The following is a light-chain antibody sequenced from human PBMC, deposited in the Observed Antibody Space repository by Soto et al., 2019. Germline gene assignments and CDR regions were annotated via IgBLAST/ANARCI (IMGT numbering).Light chain of an antibody. CDR2: EVT. CDR1: CSAVGGYIY. J-gene: IGLJ1*01. Sequence: QSALTQPRSVSGSPGQSVTISCTGTCSAVGGYIYVSWYQHHPGKAPKVMIYEVTNRPSGVSDRFSGSKSGNTASLTISGLQAEDEADYYCCSYTSSRTYVFGTGTKLTVL. CDR3: CSYTSSRTYV. V-gene: IGLV2-11*01.